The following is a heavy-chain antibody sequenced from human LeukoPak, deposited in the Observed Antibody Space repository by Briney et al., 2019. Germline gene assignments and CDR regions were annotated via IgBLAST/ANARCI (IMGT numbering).Heavy chain of an antibody. J-gene: IGHJ3*02. CDR3: THYYDGSGYYGAFDS. CDR1: GFTFSDSA. Sequence: GGSLRLSCAASGFTFSDSAVHWVRQASGKGLEWVGRIRSKAKSYATAYAASVKGRFTISRDDSETTTYLQMNSLKTEDTAVYYCTHYYDGSGYYGAFDSWGQGTMVTVSS. D-gene: IGHD3-22*01. V-gene: IGHV3-73*01. CDR2: IRSKAKSYAT.